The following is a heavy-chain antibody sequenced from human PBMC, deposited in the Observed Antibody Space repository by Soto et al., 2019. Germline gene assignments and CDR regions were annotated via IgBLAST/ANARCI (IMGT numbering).Heavy chain of an antibody. CDR2: IIPIFGTA. CDR1: GGTFSSYA. Sequence: QVQLVQSGAEVKKPGSSVKVSFKASGGTFSSYAISWVRQAPGQGIEWMGGIIPIFGTANYAQKFQGRVTITADKSTSTAHLELSSLRSEDTAVYYCARAKGYCRSTSGAGLHFYYWGHGTIVTVSS. V-gene: IGHV1-69*06. D-gene: IGHD2-2*01. J-gene: IGHJ4*01. CDR3: ARAKGYCRSTSGAGLHFYY.